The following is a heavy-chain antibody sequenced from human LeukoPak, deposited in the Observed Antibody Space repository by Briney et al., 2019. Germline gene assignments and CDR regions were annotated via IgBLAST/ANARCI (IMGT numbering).Heavy chain of an antibody. J-gene: IGHJ4*02. D-gene: IGHD7-27*01. CDR1: GYTFTGYY. V-gene: IGHV1-2*06. Sequence: GASVKVSCKASGYTFTGYYMHWVRQAPGQGLEWMGRINPNSGGINYAQKFQGRVTMTRDTSISTAYMELSRLRSDDTAVYYCARGLGGLGIFDYWGQGTLVTVSS. CDR3: ARGLGGLGIFDY. CDR2: INPNSGGI.